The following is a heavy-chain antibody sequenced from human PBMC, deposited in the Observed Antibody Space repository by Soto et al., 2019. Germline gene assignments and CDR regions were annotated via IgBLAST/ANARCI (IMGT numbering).Heavy chain of an antibody. CDR1: GGSISSGGYY. CDR2: IYYSGST. J-gene: IGHJ4*02. V-gene: IGHV4-31*03. Sequence: PSETLSLTCTVSGGSISSGGYYWSWIRQHPGKGLEWIGYIYYSGSTYYNPSLKSRVTISVDTSKNQFSLKLSSVTAADTAVYYCGRISPHGHHAYWGQGTLVTGSS. CDR3: GRISPHGHHAY. D-gene: IGHD4-17*01.